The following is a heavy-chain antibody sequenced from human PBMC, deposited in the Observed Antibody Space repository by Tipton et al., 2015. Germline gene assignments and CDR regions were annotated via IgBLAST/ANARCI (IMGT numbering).Heavy chain of an antibody. CDR2: INHGGST. Sequence: TLSLTCAVHGGFLTGYFWSWIRQPPGKGLEWIGEINHGGSTGYSPSLKSRVIISIDTSKTQFSLKLTSVTAADTAVYFCARDTLRVGMDVWGQGTTVTVSS. J-gene: IGHJ6*02. CDR3: ARDTLRVGMDV. V-gene: IGHV4-34*01. CDR1: GGFLTGYF. D-gene: IGHD5-12*01.